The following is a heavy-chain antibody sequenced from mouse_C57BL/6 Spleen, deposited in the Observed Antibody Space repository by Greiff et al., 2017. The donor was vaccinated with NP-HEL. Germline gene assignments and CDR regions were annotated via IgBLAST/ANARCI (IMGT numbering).Heavy chain of an antibody. CDR1: GYTFTSYG. Sequence: QVQLKESGAELARPGASVKLSCKASGYTFTSYGISWVKQRTRQGLEWIGEIYPRSGNTYYNEKFKGKATLTADKSSSTAYMELRSLTSEDSAVYFCAREAYWGQGTLVTVSA. V-gene: IGHV1-81*01. CDR3: AREAY. CDR2: IYPRSGNT. J-gene: IGHJ3*01.